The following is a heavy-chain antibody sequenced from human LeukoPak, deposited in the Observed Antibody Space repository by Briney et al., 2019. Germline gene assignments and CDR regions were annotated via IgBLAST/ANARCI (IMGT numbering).Heavy chain of an antibody. CDR1: GGSISSSSYY. CDR2: IYYSGST. CDR3: ARGLGTMVRGVIGRFGY. J-gene: IGHJ4*02. D-gene: IGHD3-10*01. Sequence: SETLSLTCTVSGGSISSSSYYWGWIRQPPGKGLEWIGSIYYSGSTYYNPSLKSRVTISVDTSKNQFSLKLSSVTAADTAVYYCARGLGTMVRGVIGRFGYWGQGTLVTVSS. V-gene: IGHV4-39*07.